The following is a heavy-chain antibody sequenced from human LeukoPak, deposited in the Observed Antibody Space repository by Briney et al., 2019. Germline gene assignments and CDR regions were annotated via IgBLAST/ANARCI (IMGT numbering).Heavy chain of an antibody. Sequence: GGSLRLSCAASGFTFAYYGLSWVRQAPGKGLEWVSGINWNGGSSGYADSVKGRFTISRDDAKNSLSLQMNSLRAEDTALYCCARAVRYGEIDYWGQGTLVTVSS. CDR2: INWNGGSS. J-gene: IGHJ4*02. CDR3: ARAVRYGEIDY. V-gene: IGHV3-20*04. CDR1: GFTFAYYG. D-gene: IGHD4-17*01.